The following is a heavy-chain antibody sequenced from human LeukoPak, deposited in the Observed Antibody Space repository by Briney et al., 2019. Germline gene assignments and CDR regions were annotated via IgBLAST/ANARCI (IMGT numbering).Heavy chain of an antibody. D-gene: IGHD4-11*01. CDR2: INHSGST. J-gene: IGHJ4*02. CDR3: ARDNYATKIDY. CDR1: GGSISSYY. Sequence: SETLSLTCTVSGGSISSYYWSWIRQPPGKGLEWIGEINHSGSTNYNPSLKSRVTISVDTSKNQFSLKLSSVTAADTAVYYCARDNYATKIDYWGQGTLVTVSS. V-gene: IGHV4-34*01.